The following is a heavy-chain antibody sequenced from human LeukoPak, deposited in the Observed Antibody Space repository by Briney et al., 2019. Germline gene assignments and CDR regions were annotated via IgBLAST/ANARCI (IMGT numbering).Heavy chain of an antibody. CDR1: GYTFTSYG. V-gene: IGHV1-18*04. CDR2: ISAYNGNT. Sequence: SVKVSCKASGYTFTSYGISWVRQAPGQGLEWMGWISAYNGNTNYAQKLQGRVTMTTDTSTSTAYMKLRSLRSDDTAVYYCARDLGFSSSWSLDPWGQGTLVTVSS. J-gene: IGHJ5*02. D-gene: IGHD6-13*01. CDR3: ARDLGFSSSWSLDP.